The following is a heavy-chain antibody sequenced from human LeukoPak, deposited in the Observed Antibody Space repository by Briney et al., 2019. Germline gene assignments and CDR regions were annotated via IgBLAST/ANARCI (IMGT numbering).Heavy chain of an antibody. J-gene: IGHJ2*01. CDR2: INHSGST. CDR1: GGSLSGYY. V-gene: IGHV4-34*01. CDR3: ARVPQEWLVWYFDL. D-gene: IGHD6-19*01. Sequence: SETLSLTCAVYGGSLSGYYWSWIRQPPGKGLEWIGEINHSGSTNYNPSLKSRVTISVDTSKNQFSLKLSSVTAADTAVYYCARVPQEWLVWYFDLWGRGTLVTVSS.